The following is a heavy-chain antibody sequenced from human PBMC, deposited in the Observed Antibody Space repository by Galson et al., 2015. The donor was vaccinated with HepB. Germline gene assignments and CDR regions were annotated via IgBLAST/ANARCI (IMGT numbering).Heavy chain of an antibody. Sequence: ETLSLTCAVYGGSFSGYYWSWIRQPPGKGLEWIGEINHSGSTNYNPSLKSRVTISVDTSKNQFSLKLSSVTAADTAVYYCAREPASDGPITRVRGVINDAFDIWGQGTMVTVSS. CDR3: AREPASDGPITRVRGVINDAFDI. D-gene: IGHD3-10*01. CDR2: INHSGST. CDR1: GGSFSGYY. J-gene: IGHJ3*02. V-gene: IGHV4-34*01.